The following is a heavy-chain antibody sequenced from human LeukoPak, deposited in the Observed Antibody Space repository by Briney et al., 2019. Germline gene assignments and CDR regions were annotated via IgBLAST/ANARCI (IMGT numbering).Heavy chain of an antibody. CDR3: AREGGRQWLVSGALDS. CDR2: IYHGSA. Sequence: SETLSLTCTVSGASISSSSDYWGWIRQPPGKGLEWIGYIYHGSATYNPSLESRVTLSMDTSKNQYSLKMTSVTAADTAVYYCAREGGRQWLVSGALDSWGQGTLVTVSS. CDR1: GASISSSSDY. D-gene: IGHD6-19*01. V-gene: IGHV4-61*01. J-gene: IGHJ5*01.